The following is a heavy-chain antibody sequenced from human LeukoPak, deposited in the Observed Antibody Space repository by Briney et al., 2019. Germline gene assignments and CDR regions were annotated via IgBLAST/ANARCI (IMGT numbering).Heavy chain of an antibody. V-gene: IGHV1-8*01. Sequence: ASVKASCKASGYTFTSYDINWVRQATGQGLEWMGWMNPNSGNTGYAQKFQGRVTMTRNTSISTAYMELSSLRSEDTAVYYCARATIEYSSSSGGYYFDYWGQGTLVTVSS. D-gene: IGHD6-6*01. J-gene: IGHJ4*02. CDR2: MNPNSGNT. CDR3: ARATIEYSSSSGGYYFDY. CDR1: GYTFTSYD.